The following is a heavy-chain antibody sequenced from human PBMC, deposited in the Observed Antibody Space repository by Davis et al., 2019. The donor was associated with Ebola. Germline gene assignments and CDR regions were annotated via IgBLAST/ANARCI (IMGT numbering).Heavy chain of an antibody. Sequence: ASVKVSCKASGYTFTGYYMHWVRQAPGQGLEWMGWINPNSGGTNYAQKFQGRVTMTRDTSISTAYMELSRLRSDDTAVYYCARVPRIAVAGRDWFDPWGQGTLVTVSS. CDR1: GYTFTGYY. J-gene: IGHJ5*02. D-gene: IGHD6-19*01. CDR2: INPNSGGT. V-gene: IGHV1-2*02. CDR3: ARVPRIAVAGRDWFDP.